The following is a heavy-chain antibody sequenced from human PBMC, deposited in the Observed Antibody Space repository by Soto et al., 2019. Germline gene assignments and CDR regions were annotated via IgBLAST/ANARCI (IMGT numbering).Heavy chain of an antibody. V-gene: IGHV3-23*01. CDR2: ISGRGGNT. CDR1: GFTFSNYA. D-gene: IGHD2-15*01. J-gene: IGHJ4*02. CDR3: AKEGCSGGYCYLYYFDY. Sequence: PGGSLRLSCAASGFTFSNYAMSWVRQAPGKGLEWVSTISGRGGNTYYADSVKGRFTISRDNSRNTLYLQMDSLRVEDSDVYSWAKEGCSGGYCYLYYFDYWGQGALVTVSS.